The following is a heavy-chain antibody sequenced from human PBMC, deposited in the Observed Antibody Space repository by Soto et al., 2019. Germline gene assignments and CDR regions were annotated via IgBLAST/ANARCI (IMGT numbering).Heavy chain of an antibody. J-gene: IGHJ5*02. V-gene: IGHV4-59*01. Sequence: TSETLSLTCTVSGGSISSYYWSWIRQPPGKGLEWIGYIYYSGSTNYNPSLKSRVTISVDTSKNQFSLKLSSVTAADPAVYYCARILTGYYKVAGYWFDPWGQGTLVTVSS. CDR3: ARILTGYYKVAGYWFDP. CDR2: IYYSGST. D-gene: IGHD3-9*01. CDR1: GGSISSYY.